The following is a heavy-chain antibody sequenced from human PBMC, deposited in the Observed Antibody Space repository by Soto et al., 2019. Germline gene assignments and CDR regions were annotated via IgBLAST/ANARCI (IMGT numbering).Heavy chain of an antibody. Sequence: SETLSLTCNVSCGSISSGDYYWTWIRQSPGKGLEWIGYIYYTGSTFYSPSLKSRVTISLDTSENHFSLDMNSVTAADTAVYFCARVSGHNTGYYSVYFMDVWGQGTTVT. CDR2: IYYTGST. D-gene: IGHD5-18*01. J-gene: IGHJ6*02. V-gene: IGHV4-30-4*01. CDR3: ARVSGHNTGYYSVYFMDV. CDR1: CGSISSGDYY.